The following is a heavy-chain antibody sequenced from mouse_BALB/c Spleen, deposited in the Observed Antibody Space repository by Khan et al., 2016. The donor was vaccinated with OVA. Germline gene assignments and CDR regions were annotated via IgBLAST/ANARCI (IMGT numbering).Heavy chain of an antibody. J-gene: IGHJ4*01. D-gene: IGHD1-1*01. CDR2: IAPGSGST. Sequence: DLVMPGAAVTLSCKAAGYTFTSNWTNWIKQRPGQGLEWIGRIAPGSGSTSYNDMFKGKATPSVDAYCSTAYMQRSSLSSEASAASCCARSSYYGVGLYSRGYWGRGASVTVSS. CDR3: ARSSYYGVGLYSRGY. V-gene: IGHV1S41*01. CDR1: GYTFTSNW.